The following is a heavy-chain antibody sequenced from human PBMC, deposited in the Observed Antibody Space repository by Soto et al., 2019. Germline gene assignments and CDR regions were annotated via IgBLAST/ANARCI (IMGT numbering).Heavy chain of an antibody. J-gene: IGHJ3*02. CDR3: AKERASKSGKFFSDPFKM. CDR2: IGCDGRNP. Sequence: EVQLLESGGGLLQPGGSLRLSCAASGFTFDICAVSWLRQAPGKGLEWVSAIGCDGRNPNYADSVKGRFTMSRDNSKNTLDLQMDSMRIEDTAVNYCAKERASKSGKFFSDPFKMLGQGTMVTVSS. D-gene: IGHD2-15*01. CDR1: GFTFDICA. V-gene: IGHV3-23*01.